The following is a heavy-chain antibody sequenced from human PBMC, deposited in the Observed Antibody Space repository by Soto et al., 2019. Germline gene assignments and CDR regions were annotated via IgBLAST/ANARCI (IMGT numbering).Heavy chain of an antibody. CDR2: ISAYNGNT. CDR3: ARKLTPGYSSGWPLDY. V-gene: IGHV1-18*01. Sequence: ASVKVSCKASGYTFTSYGISWVRQAPGQGLEWMGWISAYNGNTNYAQKLQGRVTMTTDTSTSTAYMELRSLRSDDTAAYYCARKLTPGYSSGWPLDYWGQGTLVTVSS. J-gene: IGHJ4*02. CDR1: GYTFTSYG. D-gene: IGHD6-19*01.